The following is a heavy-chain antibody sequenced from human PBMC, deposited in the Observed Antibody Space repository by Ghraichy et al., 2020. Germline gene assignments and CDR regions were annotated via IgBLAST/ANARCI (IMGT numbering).Heavy chain of an antibody. CDR1: GGSFSGYY. J-gene: IGHJ4*02. V-gene: IGHV4-34*01. D-gene: IGHD3-10*01. CDR2: INHSGST. CDR3: ARGRRYYYGSGRPHNLSYYFDY. Sequence: SETLSLTCAVYGGSFSGYYWSWIRQPPGKGLEWIGEINHSGSTNYNPSLKSRVTISVDTSKNQFSLKLSSVTAADTAVYYCARGRRYYYGSGRPHNLSYYFDYWGQGTLVTVSS.